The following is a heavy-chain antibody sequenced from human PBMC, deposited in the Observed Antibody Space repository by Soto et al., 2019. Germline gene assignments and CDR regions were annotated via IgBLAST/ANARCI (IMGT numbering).Heavy chain of an antibody. CDR3: AADRHSGYDSEHDAFDI. CDR1: GFTFTSSA. D-gene: IGHD5-12*01. Sequence: SVKVSCKASGFTFTSSAVQWVRQARGQRLEWIGWIVVGSGNTNYAQKFQERVTITRDMSTSTAYMELSSLRSEDTAVYYCAADRHSGYDSEHDAFDIWGQGTMVTVS. V-gene: IGHV1-58*01. CDR2: IVVGSGNT. J-gene: IGHJ3*02.